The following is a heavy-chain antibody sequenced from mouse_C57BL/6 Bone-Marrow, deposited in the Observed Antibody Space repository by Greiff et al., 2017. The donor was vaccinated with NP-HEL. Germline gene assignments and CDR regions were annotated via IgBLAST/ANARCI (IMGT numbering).Heavy chain of an antibody. CDR1: GFSLTSYG. V-gene: IGHV2-2*01. Sequence: VQLQQSGPGLVQPSQSLSITCTVSGFSLTSYGVHWVRQSPGKGLEWLGVIWSGGSTDYNAAFISRLSISKDNSKSQVFFKMNSLQADDTAIYYCARIYYEDYYAMDYWGQGTSVTVSS. CDR3: ARIYYEDYYAMDY. CDR2: IWSGGST. D-gene: IGHD2-4*01. J-gene: IGHJ4*01.